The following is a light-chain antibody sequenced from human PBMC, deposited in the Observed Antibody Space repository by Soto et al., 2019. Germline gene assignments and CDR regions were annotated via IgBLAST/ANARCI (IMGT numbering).Light chain of an antibody. CDR1: QSVSSSY. Sequence: EIVLTQSPGTLSLSPGERATLSCRASQSVSSSYLAWYQQKPGQAPRLLIYGASSRATGIPDRFSGSGSGTDFTLTISRLEPEDFAVYYCQQYGSSPWLTFGGGTKVAIK. CDR2: GAS. J-gene: IGKJ4*01. CDR3: QQYGSSPWLT. V-gene: IGKV3-20*01.